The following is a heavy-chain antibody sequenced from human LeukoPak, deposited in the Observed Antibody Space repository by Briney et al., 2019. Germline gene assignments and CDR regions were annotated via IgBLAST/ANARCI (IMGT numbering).Heavy chain of an antibody. CDR3: ATQVWYQLETDWFDP. J-gene: IGHJ5*02. CDR2: MSPYSVNT. CDR1: GYTFTSYD. V-gene: IGHV1-8*01. D-gene: IGHD6-13*01. Sequence: GASVKVSCKASGYTFTSYDINWVRQATGQGLEWMGWMSPYSVNTVCAQKFQGRVTMTRNTSIGTAYMDLSSLRSEDTAVYYCATQVWYQLETDWFDPWGQGTLVTVSS.